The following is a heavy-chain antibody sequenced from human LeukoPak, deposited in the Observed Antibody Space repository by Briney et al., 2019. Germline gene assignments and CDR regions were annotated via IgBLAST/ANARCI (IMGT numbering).Heavy chain of an antibody. V-gene: IGHV3-49*03. CDR3: AKGPYSSGWYNWFDP. CDR1: GFTFGDYA. Sequence: GGSLRLSCTASGFTFGDYAMSWFRQAPGKGLEWVGFIRSKAYGGTTEYAASVKGRFTISRDDSKSIAYLQMNSLRAEDTAVYYCAKGPYSSGWYNWFDPWGQGTLVTVSS. J-gene: IGHJ5*02. D-gene: IGHD6-19*01. CDR2: IRSKAYGGTT.